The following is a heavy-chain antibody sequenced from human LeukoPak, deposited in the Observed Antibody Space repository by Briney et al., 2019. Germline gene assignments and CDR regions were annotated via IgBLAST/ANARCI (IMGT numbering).Heavy chain of an antibody. D-gene: IGHD3-10*01. Sequence: PGGSLRLSCAASGFTFSSYGMHWVRQAPGKGLEWVAVIWYDGSNKYYADSVKGRFTISRDNSKNTLYLQMNSLRAEDTAVYYCAREGGSGSYYNIYYLDYWGQGTLVTVSS. J-gene: IGHJ4*02. V-gene: IGHV3-33*01. CDR3: AREGGSGSYYNIYYLDY. CDR2: IWYDGSNK. CDR1: GFTFSSYG.